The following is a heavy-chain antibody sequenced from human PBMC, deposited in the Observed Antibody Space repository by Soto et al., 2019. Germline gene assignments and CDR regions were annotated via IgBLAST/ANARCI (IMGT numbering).Heavy chain of an antibody. Sequence: ASVKVSCKASGYTFTSYGISWVRQAPGQGLEWMGWISAYNGNTNYAQKLQGRVTMTTDTSTSTDYMELRSLRSDDTAVYYCVRGDHYYDSSGYYTPWFDYWGQGTLVTVSS. CDR1: GYTFTSYG. V-gene: IGHV1-18*04. CDR3: VRGDHYYDSSGYYTPWFDY. CDR2: ISAYNGNT. D-gene: IGHD3-22*01. J-gene: IGHJ4*02.